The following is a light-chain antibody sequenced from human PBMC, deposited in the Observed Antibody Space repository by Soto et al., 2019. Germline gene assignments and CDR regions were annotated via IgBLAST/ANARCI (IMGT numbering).Light chain of an antibody. CDR1: NSDVGGYNF. CDR3: CSYTASDIWV. V-gene: IGLV2-11*01. Sequence: QSALTQLRSVSGSPGQSVTISCTGTNSDVGGYNFVSWYQQLPGKAPKLMISAVSQRPSGVPDRFSGSKSGNTASLTISGLQADDEADYFCCSYTASDIWVFGGGTKVTVL. J-gene: IGLJ3*02. CDR2: AVS.